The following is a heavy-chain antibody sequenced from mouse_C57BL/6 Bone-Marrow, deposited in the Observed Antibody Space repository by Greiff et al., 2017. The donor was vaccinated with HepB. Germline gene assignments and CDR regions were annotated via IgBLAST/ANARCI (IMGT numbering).Heavy chain of an antibody. CDR1: GYTFTDYY. V-gene: IGHV1-76*01. CDR2: IYPGSGNT. J-gene: IGHJ3*01. CDR3: AREDPRFAY. Sequence: QVQLQQSGAELVRPGASVKLSCKASGYTFTDYYINWVKQRPGQGLEWIARIYPGSGNTYYNEKFKGKATLTAEKSSSTAYMQLSSLTSEDSAVYFCAREDPRFAYWGQGTLVTVSA.